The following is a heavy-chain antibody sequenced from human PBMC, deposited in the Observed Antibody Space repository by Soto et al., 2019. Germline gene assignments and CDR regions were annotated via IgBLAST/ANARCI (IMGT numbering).Heavy chain of an antibody. Sequence: QITLKETGPTLVKPTQTLTVTCTFSGFSLPTSGGAVGWIRQPPGKPLESLALFYSNYDKRYNPSLSSRHASTEDTSKKQVVLTMSNMAPADTATYYCAHSLVAVAGAGWYDIWGHGTLATVSS. V-gene: IGHV2-5*01. CDR1: GFSLPTSGGA. J-gene: IGHJ4*01. D-gene: IGHD6-19*01. CDR2: FYSNYDK. CDR3: AHSLVAVAGAGWYDI.